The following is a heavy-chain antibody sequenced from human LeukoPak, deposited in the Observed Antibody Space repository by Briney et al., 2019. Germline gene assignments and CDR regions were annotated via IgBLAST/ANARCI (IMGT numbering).Heavy chain of an antibody. CDR1: GGSFSGYY. Sequence: PSVTLSLTCAVYGGSFSGYYWSWIRQPPGKGLEWIGEINHSGSTNYNPSLKSRVTISVDTSKNQFSLKLSSVTAANTAVYYCARGRRQWLANYYYYGMDVWGQGTTVTVSS. V-gene: IGHV4-34*01. CDR2: INHSGST. J-gene: IGHJ6*02. D-gene: IGHD6-19*01. CDR3: ARGRRQWLANYYYYGMDV.